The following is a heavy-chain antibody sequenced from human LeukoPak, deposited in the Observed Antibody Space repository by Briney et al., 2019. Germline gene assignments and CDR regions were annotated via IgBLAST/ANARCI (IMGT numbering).Heavy chain of an antibody. CDR3: ARGGFTAMGQPFDY. D-gene: IGHD5-18*01. CDR1: GFTFNCA. CDR2: TSGSGGST. J-gene: IGHJ4*02. V-gene: IGHV3-23*01. Sequence: GGSLRLSCAASGFTFNCAMSWVRQAPGKGLEWVSSTSGSGGSTYYADSVKGRFTISRDNSKNTLYLQMNSLRAEDTAVYYCARGGFTAMGQPFDYWGQGTLVTVSS.